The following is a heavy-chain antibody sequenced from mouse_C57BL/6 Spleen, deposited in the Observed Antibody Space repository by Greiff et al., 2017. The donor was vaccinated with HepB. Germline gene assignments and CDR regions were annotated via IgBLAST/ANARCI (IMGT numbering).Heavy chain of an antibody. V-gene: IGHV1-66*01. Sequence: QVQLQQSGPELVKPGASVKISCKASGYSFTSYYIHWVKQRPGQGLEWIGWIYPGSGNTKYNEKFKGKATLTADTSSSTAYMQLSSLTSEDSAVYYCARPNGAWFAYWGQGTLVTVSA. CDR3: ARPNGAWFAY. J-gene: IGHJ3*01. CDR2: IYPGSGNT. CDR1: GYSFTSYY.